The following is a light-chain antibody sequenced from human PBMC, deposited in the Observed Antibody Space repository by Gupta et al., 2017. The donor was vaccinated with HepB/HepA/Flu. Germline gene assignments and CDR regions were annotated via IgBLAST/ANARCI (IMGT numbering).Light chain of an antibody. V-gene: IGKV3-20*01. CDR2: GGS. CDR3: QQYGSSPMYT. J-gene: IGKJ2*01. Sequence: EIVLTQSPGTLSLSPGERTTLSCRASQSVSNNYLAWYQQKPGQAPRLLIYGGSSRATGIPDRFSGSGSGTDFTLTISRLEPEDFAVYYCQQYGSSPMYTFGQGTKLEIK. CDR1: QSVSNNY.